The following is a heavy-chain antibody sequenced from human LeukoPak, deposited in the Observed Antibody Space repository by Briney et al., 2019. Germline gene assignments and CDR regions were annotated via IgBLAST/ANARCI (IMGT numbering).Heavy chain of an antibody. Sequence: PSETLSLTCTVSGGSISSGSYYWSWIRQPAGKGLEWIGRIHTSGSTNYSPSLKSRVTMSVDTSKNQFSLKLSSVTAADTAVYYCARGRYSSTMKVSGTPEGYYFDYWGQGTLVTVSS. J-gene: IGHJ4*02. CDR3: ARGRYSSTMKVSGTPEGYYFDY. CDR2: IHTSGST. CDR1: GGSISSGSYY. V-gene: IGHV4-61*02. D-gene: IGHD6-13*01.